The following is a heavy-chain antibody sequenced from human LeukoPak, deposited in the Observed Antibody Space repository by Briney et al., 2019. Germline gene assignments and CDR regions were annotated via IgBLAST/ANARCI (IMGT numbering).Heavy chain of an antibody. CDR1: GYIFTGYY. CDR2: INPNGGAT. V-gene: IGHV1-2*02. Sequence: GASVKVSCKASGYIFTGYYLFWVRQAPGQGLEWTGWINPNGGATRYAQKFQGRVTLTSDTSIRTTYMEMSSLTPDDTAVYYCARDERYSDADHHYPDLGYWGQGTLVTVSS. J-gene: IGHJ4*02. CDR3: ARDERYSDADHHYPDLGY. D-gene: IGHD3-16*01.